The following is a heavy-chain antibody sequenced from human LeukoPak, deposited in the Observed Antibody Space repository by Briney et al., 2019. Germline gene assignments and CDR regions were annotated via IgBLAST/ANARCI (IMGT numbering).Heavy chain of an antibody. CDR3: AKLSEYSFDS. CDR2: IKSDGSEK. Sequence: QPGGSLRLSCTASGFTFAGCWMTWVRHPPGKGLEWVANIKSDGSEKYYVDSVKGRFTVSRDNTKNSLSLQLNSLRAEDTAVYYCAKLSEYSFDSRGQGTQVTVSS. J-gene: IGHJ4*02. V-gene: IGHV3-7*02. CDR1: GFTFAGCW. D-gene: IGHD6-6*01.